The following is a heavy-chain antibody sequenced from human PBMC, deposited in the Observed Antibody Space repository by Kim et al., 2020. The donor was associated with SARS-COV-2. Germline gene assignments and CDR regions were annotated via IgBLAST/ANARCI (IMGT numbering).Heavy chain of an antibody. CDR2: ISSSSSYI. Sequence: GGSLRLSCAASGFTFSSYSMNWVRQAPGKGLEWVSSISSSSSYIYYADSVKGRFTISRDNAKNSLYLQMNSLRAEDTAVYYCARDGGGCSGGSCSYYYSGMDVCRQGATLTVSS. V-gene: IGHV3-21*01. J-gene: IGHJ6*02. D-gene: IGHD2-15*01. CDR1: GFTFSSYS. CDR3: ARDGGGCSGGSCSYYYSGMDV.